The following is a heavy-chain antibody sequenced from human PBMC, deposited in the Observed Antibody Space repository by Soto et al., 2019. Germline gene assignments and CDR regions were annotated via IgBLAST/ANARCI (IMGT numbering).Heavy chain of an antibody. Sequence: QVQVVQSGDEVKETGASVRVSCKTSGYSFTAYGISWVRQAPGQGLEWMGWISCYNGKTKYAQKVKGRVTMTKDTSTSKSYMEVRSLRSDDTAIYYCARDAPPPELRFLEWHNYDYNGMDVWGQGTTVTVS. D-gene: IGHD3-3*01. CDR3: ARDAPPPELRFLEWHNYDYNGMDV. CDR1: GYSFTAYG. CDR2: ISCYNGKT. V-gene: IGHV1-18*01. J-gene: IGHJ6*02.